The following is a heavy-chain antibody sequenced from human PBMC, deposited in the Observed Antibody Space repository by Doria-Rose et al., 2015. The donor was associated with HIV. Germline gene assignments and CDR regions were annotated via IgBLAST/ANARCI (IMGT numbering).Heavy chain of an antibody. J-gene: IGHJ4*02. Sequence: IHNFYWTWVRQAAGKGLEWIGRIYSTGSTNYNPSLQSRVTISIDTSRSQFSLGLRSVTAADTAFYFCARDRGDYWGQGALVTVTS. V-gene: IGHV4-4*07. CDR3: ARDRGDY. CDR2: IYSTGST. CDR1: IHNFY.